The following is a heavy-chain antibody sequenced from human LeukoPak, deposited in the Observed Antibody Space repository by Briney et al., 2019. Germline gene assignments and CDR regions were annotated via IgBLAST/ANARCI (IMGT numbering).Heavy chain of an antibody. V-gene: IGHV3-53*01. CDR3: ARGDGDTKRRDY. CDR2: MYDGGDT. J-gene: IGHJ4*02. CDR1: GFAVNRNY. Sequence: PGESLRLSCAASGFAVNRNYMSWVRQAPGKGLEWVSVMYDGGDTYYTDSVKGRFTISRDISKNTLYLQMNSLRAEDTAVYYCARGDGDTKRRDYWGQGTLVTVSS. D-gene: IGHD2-21*01.